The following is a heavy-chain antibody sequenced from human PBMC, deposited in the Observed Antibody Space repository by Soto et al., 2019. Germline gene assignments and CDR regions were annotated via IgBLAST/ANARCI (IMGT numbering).Heavy chain of an antibody. Sequence: QVQLVQSGAEVKKPGASVKVSCKASGYTFTSYGISWVRQAPGQGLEWMGWISAYNGNTNYAQKLQGRVTMTTDTSTSTAYMELRSLRSDDTAVYYCARARITMVRGVIIGDWFDPWGQGTLVTGSS. CDR3: ARARITMVRGVIIGDWFDP. J-gene: IGHJ5*02. D-gene: IGHD3-10*01. V-gene: IGHV1-18*01. CDR2: ISAYNGNT. CDR1: GYTFTSYG.